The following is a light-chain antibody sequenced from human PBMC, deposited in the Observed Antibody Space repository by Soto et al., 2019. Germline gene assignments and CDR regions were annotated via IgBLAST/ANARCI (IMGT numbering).Light chain of an antibody. J-gene: IGKJ1*01. Sequence: EVVLTQSPATLSLSPGERATLSCRASRSVGNNLAWYQKKPGQAPGLLIYAASTRATGIPARFSGSGSGTDFTLTISRLEPEDFAVYYCQQYGSSRWTFGQGTKVDI. CDR1: RSVGNN. CDR3: QQYGSSRWT. CDR2: AAS. V-gene: IGKV3-20*01.